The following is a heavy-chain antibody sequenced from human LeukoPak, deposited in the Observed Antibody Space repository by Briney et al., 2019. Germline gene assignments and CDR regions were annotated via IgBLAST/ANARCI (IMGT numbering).Heavy chain of an antibody. CDR3: ARESCGGDCYPDY. D-gene: IGHD2-21*02. CDR1: GFTFSSYS. Sequence: GGSLRLSCAASGFTFSSYSMNWVRQAPGKGLEWVSSISSSSGYIYYADSVKGRFAISRDNAKNSLYLQMNSLRAEDTAVYYCARESCGGDCYPDYWGQGTLVTVSS. V-gene: IGHV3-21*01. CDR2: ISSSSGYI. J-gene: IGHJ4*02.